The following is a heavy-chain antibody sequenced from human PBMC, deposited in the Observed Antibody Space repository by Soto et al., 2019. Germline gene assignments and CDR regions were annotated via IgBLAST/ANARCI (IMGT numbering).Heavy chain of an antibody. CDR3: ARGSSRWDY. D-gene: IGHD6-13*01. Sequence: PSETLSLTCTVSGGSISSFYWSWIRQPAGKGLEWIGRIYSGGSNNYNPSLKSRVTMSVDTSKNQFSLRLSSVTAADTAIYYCARGSSRWDYWGQGTLVTVSS. CDR1: GGSISSFY. CDR2: IYSGGSN. V-gene: IGHV4-4*07. J-gene: IGHJ4*02.